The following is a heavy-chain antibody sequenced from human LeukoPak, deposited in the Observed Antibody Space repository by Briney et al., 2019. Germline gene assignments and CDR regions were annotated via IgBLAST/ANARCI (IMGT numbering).Heavy chain of an antibody. D-gene: IGHD3-22*01. Sequence: SETQSLTCAVYGGSFSGYYWSWIRRPPGKGLEWIGEINHSGNTNYNPSLKSRVSISVDTSKNQFSLRLSSVTAADTAMYYCARTHSSDSSGYYLNYWGQGNLVTVSS. J-gene: IGHJ4*02. CDR2: INHSGNT. CDR3: ARTHSSDSSGYYLNY. V-gene: IGHV4-34*01. CDR1: GGSFSGYY.